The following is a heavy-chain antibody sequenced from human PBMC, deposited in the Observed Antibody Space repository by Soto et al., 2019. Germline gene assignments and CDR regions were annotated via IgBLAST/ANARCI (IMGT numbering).Heavy chain of an antibody. Sequence: SETLSLTCTVSGASITGSFFWSWIRQPAGKGLEWIGRFSLSGTTNYNPSLRSRVTMSADVSKNQFSLRLTSVTAADTALYYCARGMTPPGAPAWYYFDSWGQGTLVTSPQ. V-gene: IGHV4-4*07. CDR1: GASITGSFF. CDR2: FSLSGTT. D-gene: IGHD2-8*02. J-gene: IGHJ4*02. CDR3: ARGMTPPGAPAWYYFDS.